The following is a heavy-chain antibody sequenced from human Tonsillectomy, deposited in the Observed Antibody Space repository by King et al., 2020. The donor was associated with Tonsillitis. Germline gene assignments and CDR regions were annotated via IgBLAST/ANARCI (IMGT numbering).Heavy chain of an antibody. D-gene: IGHD7-27*01. J-gene: IGHJ4*02. CDR2: INPRGGST. CDR3: ARDHNWGSDY. Sequence: VQLVESGAEVKKPGASVKVSCKASGYTFTSCSMNWVRQAPGQGLEWMGIINPRGGSTTYAQKFQGRVTMTRDKSTNTVYMELSSLRSEDTAVYYCARDHNWGSDYWGQGALVTVSS. CDR1: GYTFTSCS. V-gene: IGHV1-46*01.